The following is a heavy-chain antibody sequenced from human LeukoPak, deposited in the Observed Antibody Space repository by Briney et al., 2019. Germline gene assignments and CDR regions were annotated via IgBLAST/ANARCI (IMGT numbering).Heavy chain of an antibody. CDR1: GGSISSYY. V-gene: IGHV4-59*01. J-gene: IGHJ3*02. Sequence: SETLSLTCTVSGGSISSYYWSWIRQPPGKGLEWIGYIYYSGSTNYNPSLKSRVTISVDTSKNQSSLKLSSATAADTAVYYCARYISRDYGVGAFDIWGQGTMVTVSS. CDR3: ARYISRDYGVGAFDI. D-gene: IGHD4-17*01. CDR2: IYYSGST.